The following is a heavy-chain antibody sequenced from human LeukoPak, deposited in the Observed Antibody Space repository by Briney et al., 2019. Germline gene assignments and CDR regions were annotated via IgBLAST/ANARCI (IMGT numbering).Heavy chain of an antibody. D-gene: IGHD5-18*01. CDR2: IYYSGST. V-gene: IGHV4-59*08. Sequence: SETLSLTCTVSGGSISTYYWSWIRQPPGKGLEWMGYIYYSGSTNYNPSLKSRVTISIDTSKNQFSLKLSSVTAADTAVYYCARHRRPQIQLWFPVVPDAFDIWGQGTMVTVSS. CDR3: ARHRRPQIQLWFPVVPDAFDI. CDR1: GGSISTYY. J-gene: IGHJ3*02.